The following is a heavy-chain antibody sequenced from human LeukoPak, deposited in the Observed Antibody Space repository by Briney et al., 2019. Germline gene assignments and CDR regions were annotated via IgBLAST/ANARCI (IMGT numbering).Heavy chain of an antibody. CDR3: AREGDGYNY. V-gene: IGHV1-2*02. Sequence: ASVTVSCKASGYTFTGYYMHWVRQAPGQGLEWMGWINPNSGGTNYAQNFQGRVTITRDTSISTAYMELRRLRSDGTAVYYCAREGDGYNYWGQGTLVTVSS. J-gene: IGHJ4*02. CDR1: GYTFTGYY. D-gene: IGHD5-24*01. CDR2: INPNSGGT.